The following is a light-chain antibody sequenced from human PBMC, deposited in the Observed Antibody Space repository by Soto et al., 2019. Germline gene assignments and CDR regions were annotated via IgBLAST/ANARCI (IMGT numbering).Light chain of an antibody. CDR1: QSVSSSY. CDR3: QQYGRSVIT. CDR2: GAS. J-gene: IGKJ5*01. V-gene: IGKV3-20*01. Sequence: EIVLTQSPGTLSLSPGERVTLSCRASQSVSSSYLAWYQQKPGQAPRLLIYGASSRATGVPDRISGSGSGTDFTLTISRLEPEDFAVYYCQQYGRSVITFGQGTRLEIK.